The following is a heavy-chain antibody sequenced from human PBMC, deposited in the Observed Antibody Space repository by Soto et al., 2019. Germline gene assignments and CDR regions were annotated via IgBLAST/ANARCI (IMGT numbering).Heavy chain of an antibody. CDR1: GFTFSSYW. V-gene: IGHV3-23*01. CDR3: AGNSGSGAFDI. J-gene: IGHJ3*02. Sequence: GGSLRLSCAASGFTFSSYWMHWVRQAPGKGLEWVSGISGSGGSTYYADSVKGRFTISRDNAKNTLYLQMNSLRAEDTAVYYCAGNSGSGAFDIWGQGTMVTVSS. D-gene: IGHD5-12*01. CDR2: ISGSGGST.